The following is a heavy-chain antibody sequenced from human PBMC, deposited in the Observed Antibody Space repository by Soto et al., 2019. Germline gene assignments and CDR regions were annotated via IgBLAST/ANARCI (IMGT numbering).Heavy chain of an antibody. CDR1: GFTFSSYW. J-gene: IGHJ6*02. D-gene: IGHD3-9*01. CDR2: IKQDGSEK. CDR3: AKEGSDYDILTGSGYYGMDV. Sequence: PGGSLRLSCAASGFTFSSYWMSWVRQAPGKGLEWVANIKQDGSEKYYVDSVKGRFTISRDNAKNSLYLQMNSLRAEDTAVYYCAKEGSDYDILTGSGYYGMDVWGQGTTVTVSS. V-gene: IGHV3-7*01.